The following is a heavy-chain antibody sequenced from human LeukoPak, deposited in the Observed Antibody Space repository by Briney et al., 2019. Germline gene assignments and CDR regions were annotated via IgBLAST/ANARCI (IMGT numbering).Heavy chain of an antibody. CDR1: GYTFTSYG. J-gene: IGHJ4*02. D-gene: IGHD2-15*01. V-gene: IGHV1-18*01. CDR2: ISAYNGNT. Sequence: ASVKVSCKASGYTFTSYGISWVRQAPGQGLEWMGWISAYNGNTNYAQKLQGRVTMTTDTSTSTAYMELRSLRSDDTAAYYCARAPPDIVVVVAATDHFDYWGQGTLVTVSS. CDR3: ARAPPDIVVVVAATDHFDY.